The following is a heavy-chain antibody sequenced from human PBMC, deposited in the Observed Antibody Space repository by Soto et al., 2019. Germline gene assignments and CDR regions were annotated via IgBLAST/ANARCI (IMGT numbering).Heavy chain of an antibody. V-gene: IGHV1-69*12. CDR1: GGTFSSYA. CDR2: IIPIFGTA. Sequence: QVQLVQSGAEVKKPGSSVKVSCKASGGTFSSYAISWVRQAPGQGLEWMGGIIPIFGTANYAQKFQGRVTMTADGSTSTAYMELSSRRSEDTAVYYCARGGAAAGHLVAWWFDPWGQGTLVTVSS. J-gene: IGHJ5*02. D-gene: IGHD6-13*01. CDR3: ARGGAAAGHLVAWWFDP.